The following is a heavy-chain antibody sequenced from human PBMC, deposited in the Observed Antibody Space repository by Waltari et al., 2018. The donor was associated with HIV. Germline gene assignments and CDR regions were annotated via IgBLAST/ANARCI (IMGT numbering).Heavy chain of an antibody. CDR3: ARGASGWSPGY. CDR2: ISYYGDNK. CDR1: GLTVTSYG. Sequence: QVQLVESGGGVVQPGRSLRLSCAASGLTVTSYGMHWVRQAHGKGLEWVTVISYYGDNKYYADSVKGRFTISRDNSKNTLYLQMNSLRPEDTAVYYCARGASGWSPGYWGQGTLVTVSS. J-gene: IGHJ4*02. V-gene: IGHV3-30*03. D-gene: IGHD6-19*01.